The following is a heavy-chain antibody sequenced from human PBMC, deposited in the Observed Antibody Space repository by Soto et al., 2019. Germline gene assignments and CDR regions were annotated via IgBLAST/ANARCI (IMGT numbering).Heavy chain of an antibody. Sequence: QVQLTQSGADVKMPGASVKVSCQATGHTFTKYGISWVRQAPGQGLEWVGWISANRGHTNYAQKFQGRVNMTTDTSTNTVDMELRSLTTDDTAVYYCGRDGDEWDQRYLDSWGQGTLVTVSS. J-gene: IGHJ4*02. CDR1: GHTFTKYG. V-gene: IGHV1-18*01. D-gene: IGHD1-26*01. CDR3: GRDGDEWDQRYLDS. CDR2: ISANRGHT.